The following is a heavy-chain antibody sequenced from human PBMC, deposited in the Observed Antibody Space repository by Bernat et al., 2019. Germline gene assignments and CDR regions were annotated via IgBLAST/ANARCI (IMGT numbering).Heavy chain of an antibody. CDR2: MNPNSGNT. CDR1: GYTFTSYD. D-gene: IGHD3-10*01. V-gene: IGHV1-8*01. J-gene: IGHJ4*02. CDR3: ASEAGDY. Sequence: QVQLVQSGAEVKKPGASVKVSCKASGYTFTSYDINWVRQATGQGLEWMGWMNPNSGNTGYAQKFQDRVNMTRNTSMSTAYMELSSLRSGETAVYDCASEAGDYWGQGTLVTVSS.